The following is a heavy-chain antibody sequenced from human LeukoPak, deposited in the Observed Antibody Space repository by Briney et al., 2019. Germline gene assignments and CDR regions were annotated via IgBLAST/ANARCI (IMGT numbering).Heavy chain of an antibody. J-gene: IGHJ4*02. D-gene: IGHD3-10*01. CDR3: ARPSPFPEPSGSPSRRFDY. CDR1: GGSFSGYY. Sequence: SETLSLTCAVYGGSFSGYYWSWIRQPPGKGLEWIGEINYSGSTNYNPSHKSRVTISVDTSKNQFSLKLSSVTAADTAVYYCARPSPFPEPSGSPSRRFDYWGQGTLVTVSS. V-gene: IGHV4-34*01. CDR2: INYSGST.